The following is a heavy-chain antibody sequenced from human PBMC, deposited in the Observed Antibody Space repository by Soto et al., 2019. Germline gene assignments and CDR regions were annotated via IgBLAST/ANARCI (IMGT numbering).Heavy chain of an antibody. CDR1: GGSFSGYY. D-gene: IGHD3-3*01. V-gene: IGHV4-34*01. CDR3: AKLRGRCGCSYDTPATYYYYYMDV. J-gene: IGHJ6*03. CDR2: INHSGST. Sequence: SETLSLTCAVYGGSFSGYYWSWIRQPPGKGLEWIGEINHSGSTNYNPSLKSRVTISVDTSKNQFSLKLSSVTAADTAVYYCAKLRGRCGCSYDTPATYYYYYMDVWGKGTTVTVSS.